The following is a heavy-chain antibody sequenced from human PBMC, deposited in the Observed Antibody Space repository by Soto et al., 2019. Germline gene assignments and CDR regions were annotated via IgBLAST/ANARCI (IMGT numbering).Heavy chain of an antibody. D-gene: IGHD6-13*01. CDR2: IIPIFGTA. J-gene: IGHJ4*02. Sequence: QVQLVQSGAEVKKPGSSVKVSCKASGGTVSSYAISWVRQAPGHGLEWMGVIIPIFGTANYAQKFPGRVTITADKSTSTAYIELSSLRSEDTAVYYCARWEYSSSWGETDYWGQGTLVTVSS. CDR3: ARWEYSSSWGETDY. V-gene: IGHV1-69*06. CDR1: GGTVSSYA.